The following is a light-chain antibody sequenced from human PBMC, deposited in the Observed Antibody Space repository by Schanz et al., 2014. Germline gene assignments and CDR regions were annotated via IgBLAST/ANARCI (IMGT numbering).Light chain of an antibody. Sequence: EIVMTQSPAILSVSPGERATLSCRASQGISRYLAWYQQKPGQAPRLLIYAASNRATGIPARFSGSGSGTDFTLTISSLEPEDFAVYYCQQRSNWPKTFGQGTKLEI. CDR2: AAS. V-gene: IGKV3-11*01. CDR1: QGISRY. J-gene: IGKJ1*01. CDR3: QQRSNWPKT.